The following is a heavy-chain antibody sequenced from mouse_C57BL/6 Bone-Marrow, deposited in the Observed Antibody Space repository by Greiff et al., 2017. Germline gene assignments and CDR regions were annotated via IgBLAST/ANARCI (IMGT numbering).Heavy chain of an antibody. V-gene: IGHV1-47*01. J-gene: IGHJ4*01. CDR3: ARPSYGSSGYAMDY. CDR2: FHPYNDDT. D-gene: IGHD1-1*01. Sequence: VKLMESGAELVKPGASVKMSCKASGYTFTTYPIEWMKQNHGKSLEWIGNFHPYNDDTKYNEKFKGKATLTVEKSSSTVYLELSRLTSDDSAVYYCARPSYGSSGYAMDYWGQGTSVTVSS. CDR1: GYTFTTYP.